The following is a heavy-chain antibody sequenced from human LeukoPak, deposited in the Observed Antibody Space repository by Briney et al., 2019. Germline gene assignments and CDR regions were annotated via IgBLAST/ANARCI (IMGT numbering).Heavy chain of an antibody. Sequence: GGSLRLSCVISGLPFNSFWMHWVRQAPGEGLVWVSRINSDGSSSAYADSVEGRFTISRSDAKNVLYLHMNSLRADDTAVYYCAICFSGCDYWGQGTLVTVSS. CDR1: GLPFNSFW. CDR3: AICFSGCDY. V-gene: IGHV3-74*01. D-gene: IGHD2-21*01. J-gene: IGHJ4*02. CDR2: INSDGSSS.